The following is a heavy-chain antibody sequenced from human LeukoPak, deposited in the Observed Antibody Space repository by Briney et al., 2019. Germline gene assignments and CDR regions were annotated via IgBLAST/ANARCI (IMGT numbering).Heavy chain of an antibody. CDR1: GFIFSSYE. Sequence: GGSLRLSCEASGFIFSSYEMNWVRQAPGKGLEWVSYISSSGSTKYYADSVKGRFTISRDNAKNSLYLQMNSLRAEDTAVYYCAKDSLYYYDSSGYLDYWGQGTLVTVSS. CDR2: ISSSGSTK. CDR3: AKDSLYYYDSSGYLDY. J-gene: IGHJ4*02. V-gene: IGHV3-48*03. D-gene: IGHD3-22*01.